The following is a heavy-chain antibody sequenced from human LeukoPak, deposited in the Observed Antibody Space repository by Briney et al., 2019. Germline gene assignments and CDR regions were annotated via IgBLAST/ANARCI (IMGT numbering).Heavy chain of an antibody. Sequence: ASVKVSCKASGYTFIGYYMHWVRQAPGQGLEWMGWINPNSGGTNYAQKFQGRVTMTRDTSISTAYMELSRLRSDDTAVYYCARARSGSYRDAFDIWGQGTMVTVSS. CDR1: GYTFIGYY. J-gene: IGHJ3*02. D-gene: IGHD1-26*01. CDR3: ARARSGSYRDAFDI. V-gene: IGHV1-2*02. CDR2: INPNSGGT.